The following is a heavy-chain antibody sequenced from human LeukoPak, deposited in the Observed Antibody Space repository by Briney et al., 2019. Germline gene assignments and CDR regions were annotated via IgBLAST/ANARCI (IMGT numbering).Heavy chain of an antibody. V-gene: IGHV3-48*03. CDR2: ISSSGSTI. CDR1: GFTFDDYG. D-gene: IGHD3-22*01. J-gene: IGHJ4*02. CDR3: ARDNYDSSTPYYFDY. Sequence: GGSLRLSCAASGFTFDDYGMSWVRQAPGKGLEWVSYISSSGSTIYYADSVKGRFTISRDNAKNSLYLQMNSLRAEDTAVYYCARDNYDSSTPYYFDYWGQGTLVTVSS.